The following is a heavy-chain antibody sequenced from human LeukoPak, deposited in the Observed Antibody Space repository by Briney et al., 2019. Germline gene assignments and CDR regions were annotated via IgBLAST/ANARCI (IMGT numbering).Heavy chain of an antibody. J-gene: IGHJ4*02. V-gene: IGHV4-4*07. CDR2: TYSSGST. D-gene: IGHD5-24*01. CDR3: ARHRSKWLQSSFDY. CDR1: GGSISSYY. Sequence: SETLSLTCTVSGGSISSYYWGWIRQPAGKGLEWIGRTYSSGSTNYNPSLKSRVTISVDTSKNQFSLKLNSVTAADTAVYYCARHRSKWLQSSFDYWGQGTLVTVSS.